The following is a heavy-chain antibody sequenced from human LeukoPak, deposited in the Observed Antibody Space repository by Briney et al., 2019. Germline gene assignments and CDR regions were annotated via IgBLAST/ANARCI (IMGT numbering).Heavy chain of an antibody. V-gene: IGHV4-39*01. CDR1: GGSISSYY. CDR3: ARVRTNFRAPPLVRAFDI. Sequence: SETLSLTCTVSGGSISSYYWGWIRQPPGKGLEWIGSIYYSGSTYYNPSLKSRVTISVDTSKNQFSLKLSSVTAADTAVYYCARVRTNFRAPPLVRAFDIWGQGTMVTVSS. J-gene: IGHJ3*02. CDR2: IYYSGST. D-gene: IGHD1-1*01.